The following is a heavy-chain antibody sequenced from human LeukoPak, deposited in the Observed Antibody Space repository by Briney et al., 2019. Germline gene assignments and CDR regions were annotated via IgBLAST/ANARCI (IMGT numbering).Heavy chain of an antibody. CDR1: GYTFTSYD. V-gene: IGHV1-8*01. CDR2: MNPNSGNT. D-gene: IGHD5-18*01. CDR3: ARRRYSPNWFDP. J-gene: IGHJ5*02. Sequence: GASVKVSCKASGYTFTSYDINWVRQAPGQGLEWMGWMNPNSGNTGYAQKFQGRVTMTRNTSISTAYMELSSLRSEDTAVYYCARRRYSPNWFDPWGQGTLVTVSS.